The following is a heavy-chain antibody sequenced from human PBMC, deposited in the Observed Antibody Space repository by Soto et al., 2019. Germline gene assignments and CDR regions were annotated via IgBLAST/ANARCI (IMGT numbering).Heavy chain of an antibody. Sequence: PSETLSLTCAVYGGSFSGYYWSWIRQPPGKGLEWIGEINHSGSTNYNPSLKSRVTISVDTSKNQFSLKLSSVTAADTAVYYCAREHGDYVDYWGQGTLVTVS. CDR1: GGSFSGYY. V-gene: IGHV4-34*01. D-gene: IGHD4-17*01. CDR2: INHSGST. CDR3: AREHGDYVDY. J-gene: IGHJ4*02.